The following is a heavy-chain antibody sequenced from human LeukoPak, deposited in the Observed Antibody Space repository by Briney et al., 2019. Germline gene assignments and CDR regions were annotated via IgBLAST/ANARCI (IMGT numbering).Heavy chain of an antibody. CDR1: GYTFSDYY. D-gene: IGHD6-13*01. CDR3: ARVATVAGTSSLEY. CDR2: SNPNSGGT. Sequence: PLASVKVSCTTSGYTFSDYYIHWVRHAPGQGLEWMGWSNPNSGGTNYAQKFQGRVTMTRETSISTAYLELTRLRSDDTAHSYCARVATVAGTSSLEYWGQGILVTVSS. J-gene: IGHJ4*02. V-gene: IGHV1-2*02.